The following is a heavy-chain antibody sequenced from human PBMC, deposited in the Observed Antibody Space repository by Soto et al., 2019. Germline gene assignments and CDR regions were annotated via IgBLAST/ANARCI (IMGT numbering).Heavy chain of an antibody. J-gene: IGHJ3*02. CDR1: GGSISGYY. CDR2: MYNSGST. D-gene: IGHD6-19*01. Sequence: PSETLSLTCTVSGGSISGYYWSWIRQPPGKGLEWIGYMYNSGSTDYNPSFKSRVTISVDTSKNQFSLRLNSVTAADTAVYYCARVPWQWLGGYAFDIWGQGTMVTVSS. CDR3: ARVPWQWLGGYAFDI. V-gene: IGHV4-59*01.